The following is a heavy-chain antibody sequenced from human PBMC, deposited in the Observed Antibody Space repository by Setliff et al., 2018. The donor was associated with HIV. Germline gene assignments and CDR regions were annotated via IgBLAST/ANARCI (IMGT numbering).Heavy chain of an antibody. J-gene: IGHJ4*02. Sequence: SETLSLTCTVSGGSISSGSYYWSWIRQPAGKGLEWIGHIYTSGSTNYNPSLKSRVTMSVDTSKNQFSLKLSSVTAADTAVYYCARGATREFIVGATIFDYWGQGTLVTVSS. D-gene: IGHD1-26*01. CDR3: ARGATREFIVGATIFDY. CDR1: GGSISSGSYY. V-gene: IGHV4-61*09. CDR2: IYTSGST.